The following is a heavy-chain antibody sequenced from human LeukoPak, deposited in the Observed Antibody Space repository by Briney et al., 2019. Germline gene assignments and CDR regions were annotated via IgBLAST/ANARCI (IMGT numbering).Heavy chain of an antibody. CDR2: ISYDGSNK. V-gene: IGHV3-30*04. J-gene: IGHJ6*02. CDR1: GFTFRSYA. CDR3: AKGDHYYYGMDV. Sequence: QPGGSLRLSCAVSGFTFRSYAMHWVRQAPGKGLEWVAVISYDGSNKDYADSVKGRFTISRDNAKNSLYLQMNSLRAEDTALYYCAKGDHYYYGMDVWGQGTTVTVSS.